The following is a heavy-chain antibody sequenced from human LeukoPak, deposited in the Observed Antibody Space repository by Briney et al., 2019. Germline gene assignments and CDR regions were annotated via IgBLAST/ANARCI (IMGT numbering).Heavy chain of an antibody. Sequence: PGASLSLSCAASGFTFSSYAMNWIRQAPGKGLEWVSAISGSGGGTSYSNSVMGRFTISRDNSKNTLYLQMNSLRAEDTDVYYCAKGSTKGDSYGYGYWSQGTLVTVSS. D-gene: IGHD5-18*01. CDR2: ISGSGGGT. CDR1: GFTFSSYA. J-gene: IGHJ4*02. CDR3: AKGSTKGDSYGYGY. V-gene: IGHV3-23*01.